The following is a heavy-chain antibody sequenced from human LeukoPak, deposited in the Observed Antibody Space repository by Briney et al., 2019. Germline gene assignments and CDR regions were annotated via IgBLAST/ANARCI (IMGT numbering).Heavy chain of an antibody. D-gene: IGHD2-15*01. J-gene: IGHJ5*02. Sequence: SETLSLTCDVSGDSMTSSRFSWSWLQQPPGKGLEWIGYSYHGGSTHYNPSLQSRVTISVDRSKKQFSLNLNSVTAADTAVYYCARMVVDVTRWFDPWGQGTLVTVSS. CDR3: ARMVVDVTRWFDP. CDR2: SYHGGST. CDR1: GDSMTSSRFS. V-gene: IGHV4-30-2*01.